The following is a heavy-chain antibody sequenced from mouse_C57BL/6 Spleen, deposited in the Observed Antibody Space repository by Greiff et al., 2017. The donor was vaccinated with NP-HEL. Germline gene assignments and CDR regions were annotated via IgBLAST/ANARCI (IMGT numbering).Heavy chain of an antibody. CDR3: AGNYDFDY. Sequence: VQLQQSGPELVKPGASVKISCKASGYAFSSSWMNWVKQRPGKGLEWIGRIYPGDGDTNYNGKFKGKATLTADKSSSTAYMQLSSLTSEDSAVYFCAGNYDFDYWGQSTTLTVSS. CDR2: IYPGDGDT. V-gene: IGHV1-82*01. J-gene: IGHJ2*01. CDR1: GYAFSSSW. D-gene: IGHD2-1*01.